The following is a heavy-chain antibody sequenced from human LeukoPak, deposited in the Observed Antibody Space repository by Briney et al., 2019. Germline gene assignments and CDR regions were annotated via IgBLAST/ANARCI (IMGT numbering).Heavy chain of an antibody. CDR2: ISTGTYI. J-gene: IGHJ4*02. D-gene: IGHD3-22*01. CDR1: GFTFSRFE. Sequence: PGGSLRLSCVASGFTFSRFEMNWVRQAPGKGLEWISHISTGTYIAYTDSVKGRFTISRDNAKNSLYLQMNSLRAEDTAVYYCARDLSGYYDSSGYYPDHLFDYWGQGTLVTVSS. CDR3: ARDLSGYYDSSGYYPDHLFDY. V-gene: IGHV3-21*05.